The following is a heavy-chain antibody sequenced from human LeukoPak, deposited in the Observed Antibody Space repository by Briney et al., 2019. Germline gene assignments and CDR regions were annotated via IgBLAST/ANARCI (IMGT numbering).Heavy chain of an antibody. J-gene: IGHJ4*02. CDR2: ISAGGGVT. D-gene: IGHD4-17*01. CDR1: GFTFSNYA. CDR3: AKAARTTVTYSFDS. V-gene: IGHV3-23*01. Sequence: GGSLRLSCAVSGFTFSNYAMVWVRQAPGKGLDWVSSISAGGGVTSNADSVKGRFTISRDNSKNTLYLQMNSLRAEDTAMYYCAKAARTTVTYSFDSWGQGTQVTVSS.